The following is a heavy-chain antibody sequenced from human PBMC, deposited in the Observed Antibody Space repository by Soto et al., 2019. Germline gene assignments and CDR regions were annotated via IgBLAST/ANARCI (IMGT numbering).Heavy chain of an antibody. V-gene: IGHV1-2*02. J-gene: IGHJ4*02. CDR1: GYPFTAYY. D-gene: IGHD3-3*01. CDR3: ARAFTSYGVVSIYFEY. CDR2: IRPDSGDT. Sequence: QVQLVQSGAGVQEPGASVRVSCQTSGYPFTAYYIHWVRQAPGQGLEWLGWIRPDSGDTNYGHNFQGRVTMTRDTSINTVHMDLKWLTSDDSAVYYCARAFTSYGVVSIYFEYWGQGTPVTVSS.